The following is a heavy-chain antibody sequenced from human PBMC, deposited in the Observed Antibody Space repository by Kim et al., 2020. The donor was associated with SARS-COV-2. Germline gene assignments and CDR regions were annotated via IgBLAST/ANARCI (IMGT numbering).Heavy chain of an antibody. CDR3: ARHPRYCSGGSCFYFDY. J-gene: IGHJ4*02. V-gene: IGHV4-39*01. CDR1: GGSISSSSYY. D-gene: IGHD2-15*01. CDR2: IYYSGST. Sequence: SETLSLTCTVSGGSISSSSYYWGWIRQPPGKGLEWIGSIYYSGSTYYNPSLKSRVTISVDTSKNQFSLKLSSVTAADTAVYYCARHPRYCSGGSCFYFDYWGQGTLVTVSS.